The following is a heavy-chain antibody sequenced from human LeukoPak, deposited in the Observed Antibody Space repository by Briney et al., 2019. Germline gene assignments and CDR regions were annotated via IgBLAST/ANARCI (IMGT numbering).Heavy chain of an antibody. J-gene: IGHJ4*02. CDR3: ARNQKRSSPYDY. D-gene: IGHD6-6*01. CDR1: GGSISSSSYY. CDR2: IYTSGST. Sequence: PSETLSLTCTVSGGSISSSSYYWSWIRQPAGKGLEWIGRIYTSGSTNYNPSLKSRVTISVDTSKNQFSLKLSSVTAADTAVYYCARNQKRSSPYDYWGQGTLVTVSS. V-gene: IGHV4-61*02.